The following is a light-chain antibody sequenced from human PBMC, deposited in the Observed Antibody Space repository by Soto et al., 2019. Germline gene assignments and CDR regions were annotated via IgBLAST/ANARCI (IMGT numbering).Light chain of an antibody. Sequence: IVLTQSPGTLSLSPGERATLYCRASQSVTTRYLAWFQHKLGQAPRLVMYDVSTRASGIPERFSGSGSGTDFTLTISRLEPEDFAVYYCQQYGDSPTFGGGTKVEIK. CDR2: DVS. CDR3: QQYGDSPT. V-gene: IGKV3-20*01. CDR1: QSVTTRY. J-gene: IGKJ4*01.